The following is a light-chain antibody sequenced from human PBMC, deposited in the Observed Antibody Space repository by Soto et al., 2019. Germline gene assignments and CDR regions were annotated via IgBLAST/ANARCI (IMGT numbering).Light chain of an antibody. V-gene: IGKV1-39*01. CDR3: QQSYSTPDT. Sequence: DIQMTQSPSSLSASVGDRVTITCRASQSISSYLNCYQQKPGKAPKLLIYAASSLQSVVPSRFSGSGSGTDFTLHISILEHEDFETYYCQQSYSTPDTFCGGTKVAIK. CDR2: AAS. J-gene: IGKJ4*01. CDR1: QSISSY.